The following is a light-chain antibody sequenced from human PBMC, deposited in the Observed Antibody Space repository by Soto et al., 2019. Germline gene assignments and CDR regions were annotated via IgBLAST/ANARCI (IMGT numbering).Light chain of an antibody. V-gene: IGLV2-14*01. CDR2: DVN. CDR3: ALYTRTTTLV. Sequence: QSALTQPASVSGSPGQSITIACTGTISDIGGYNFISWYQHHPGKAPKLVIYDVNNRPSGISYRFSGSKSGNTASLTISGLQAEDEADYYCALYTRTTTLVFGGGTKLTVL. CDR1: ISDIGGYNF. J-gene: IGLJ2*01.